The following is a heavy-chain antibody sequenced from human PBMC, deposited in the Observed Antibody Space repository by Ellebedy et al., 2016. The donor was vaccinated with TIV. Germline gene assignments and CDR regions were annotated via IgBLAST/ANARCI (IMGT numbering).Heavy chain of an antibody. CDR3: ARDPPLSYDSSGYPDY. Sequence: GESLKISCAASGFTFSSYSMNWVRQAPGKGLEWVSYISSSSSTIYYADSVKGRFTISRDNAKNSLYLQMNSLRAEDTAVYYCARDPPLSYDSSGYPDYWGQGTLVTVSS. CDR2: ISSSSSTI. V-gene: IGHV3-48*04. D-gene: IGHD3-22*01. J-gene: IGHJ4*02. CDR1: GFTFSSYS.